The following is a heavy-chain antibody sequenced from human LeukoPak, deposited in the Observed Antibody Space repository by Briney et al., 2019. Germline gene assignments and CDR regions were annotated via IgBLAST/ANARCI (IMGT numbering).Heavy chain of an antibody. J-gene: IGHJ6*04. V-gene: IGHV3-7*03. CDR1: GFTFSSYW. D-gene: IGHD3-16*02. CDR3: ARGGYDYVWGSYRYRYGMDV. Sequence: GGSLRLSCAAPGFTFSSYWMSWVRQAPGKGLEWVANIKQDGSEKYYVDSVKGRLTITRDNAKNSLYLQMNSLRAEDTAVYYCARGGYDYVWGSYRYRYGMDVWGKGTTVTVSS. CDR2: IKQDGSEK.